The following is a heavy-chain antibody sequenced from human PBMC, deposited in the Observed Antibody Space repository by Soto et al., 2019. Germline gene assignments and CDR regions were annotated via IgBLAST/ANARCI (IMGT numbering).Heavy chain of an antibody. V-gene: IGHV1-69*01. CDR1: GGTFGSYA. J-gene: IGHJ6*02. CDR2: IIPILNSP. CDR3: ARESQYCTSAACPKFYDMDV. D-gene: IGHD2-8*02. Sequence: QVQLVQSGAEVKKPGSSVNVSCKASGGTFGSYAITWVRRAPGQGPEWLGGIIPILNSPAYAQKFKARVVITADEITNTAYMELNSLRFDDRAVYYCARESQYCTSAACPKFYDMDVWGQGTTVTVAS.